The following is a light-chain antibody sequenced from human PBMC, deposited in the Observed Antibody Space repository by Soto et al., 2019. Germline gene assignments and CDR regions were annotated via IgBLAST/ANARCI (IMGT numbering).Light chain of an antibody. J-gene: IGKJ2*01. CDR1: QSLLQIHGYTY. CDR3: MQGLQTPYT. CDR2: LAS. Sequence: IVVTQSPLSLSVTPGEPASISCRSSQSLLQIHGYTYLDWYLQKPGQSPQVLIYLASNRASGGPDRFSGSGSGTDFTLNISRVEAEDVGVYYCMQGLQTPYTFGQGTQLGLK. V-gene: IGKV2-28*01.